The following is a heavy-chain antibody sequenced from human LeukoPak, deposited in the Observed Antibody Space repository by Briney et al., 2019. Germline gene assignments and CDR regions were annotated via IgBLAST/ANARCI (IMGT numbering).Heavy chain of an antibody. Sequence: PGGSLRLSCSASGFTFSSYAMHWVRQAPGKGLEYVSAISSNGGSTYYADSVKGRFTISRDNSKNTLYLQTSSLRAEDTAVYYCVKSVISGYDPNWGQGTLVTVSS. CDR2: ISSNGGST. D-gene: IGHD5-12*01. J-gene: IGHJ4*02. CDR3: VKSVISGYDPN. V-gene: IGHV3-64D*06. CDR1: GFTFSSYA.